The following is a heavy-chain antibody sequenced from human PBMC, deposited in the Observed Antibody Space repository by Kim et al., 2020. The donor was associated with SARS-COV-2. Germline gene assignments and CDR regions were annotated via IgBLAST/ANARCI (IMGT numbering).Heavy chain of an antibody. CDR2: IIPIFGTA. D-gene: IGHD3-10*01. Sequence: SVKVSCKASGGTFSSYAISWVRQAPGQGLEWMGGIIPIFGTANYAQKFQGRVTITADESTSTAYMELSSLRSEDTAVYYCARRGDYYGSGSYPWYFDLWGRGTLVTVSS. J-gene: IGHJ2*01. CDR1: GGTFSSYA. V-gene: IGHV1-69*13. CDR3: ARRGDYYGSGSYPWYFDL.